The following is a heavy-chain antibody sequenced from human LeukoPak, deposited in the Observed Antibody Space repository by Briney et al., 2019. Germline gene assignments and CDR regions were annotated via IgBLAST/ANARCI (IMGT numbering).Heavy chain of an antibody. J-gene: IGHJ4*02. D-gene: IGHD5-12*01. CDR2: INPNSGGT. V-gene: IGHV1-2*02. CDR1: GYTFTDYY. CDR3: ARDLRGYSGYYFDY. Sequence: ASVKVSCKASGYTFTDYYMHWGRQAPGQGLEWMGWINPNSGGTNYAQSLQGRVTMTRDTSISTAYRELSRLRSDDKAVYYCARDLRGYSGYYFDYWGQGTLVTVSS.